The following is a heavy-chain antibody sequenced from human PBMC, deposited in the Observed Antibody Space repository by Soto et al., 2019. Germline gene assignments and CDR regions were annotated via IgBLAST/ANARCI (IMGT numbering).Heavy chain of an antibody. J-gene: IGHJ4*02. CDR3: ARDVDTAMAPDDY. D-gene: IGHD5-18*01. CDR2: IWYDGSNK. V-gene: IGHV3-33*01. CDR1: GFTFSSYG. Sequence: QVQLVESGGGVVQPGRSLRLSCAASGFTFSSYGMHWVRQAPGKGLEWVAVIWYDGSNKYYADSVKGRFTISRDNSKNTLYLQMNSLRAEDTAVYYGARDVDTAMAPDDYWGQGTPGTVSS.